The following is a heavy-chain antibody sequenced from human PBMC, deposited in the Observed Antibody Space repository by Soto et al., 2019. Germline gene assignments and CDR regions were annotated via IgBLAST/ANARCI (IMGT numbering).Heavy chain of an antibody. CDR3: AKEFHSWNYFDY. CDR1: GFTFSSSG. J-gene: IGHJ4*02. CDR2: ISYDGSNK. V-gene: IGHV3-30*18. Sequence: PGGSLRLSCAASGFTFSSSGMHWVRQAPGKGLEWVAVISYDGSNKFYADSVKGRFTISRDNFRNTLYLQMNSLRAEDTAVYYCAKEFHSWNYFDYWGQGTLVPVSP. D-gene: IGHD1-20*01.